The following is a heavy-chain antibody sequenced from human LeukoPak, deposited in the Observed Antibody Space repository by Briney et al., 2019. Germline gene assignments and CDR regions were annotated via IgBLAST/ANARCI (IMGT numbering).Heavy chain of an antibody. Sequence: PGRSLRLSCAASGFTFSSYAMHWVRQAPGKGLEWVAVISYDGSNKYYADSVKGRFTISRDNSKNTLYLQMNSLRAEDTAVYYCARDAVAGSFDYWGQGTLVTVSS. V-gene: IGHV3-30*04. CDR1: GFTFSSYA. CDR2: ISYDGSNK. J-gene: IGHJ4*02. CDR3: ARDAVAGSFDY. D-gene: IGHD6-19*01.